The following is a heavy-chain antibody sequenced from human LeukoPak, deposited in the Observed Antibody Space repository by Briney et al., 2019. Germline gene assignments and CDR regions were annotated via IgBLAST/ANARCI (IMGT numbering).Heavy chain of an antibody. Sequence: TSETLSLTCAVSGDSISSGGYSWSWIRQPPGKGLEWIGYIYYSGSTYYNPSLKSRVTISVDASKNQFSLKLSSVTAADTAVYYCARDSVYSGSSLDYWGQGALVTVSS. CDR3: ARDSVYSGSSLDY. J-gene: IGHJ4*02. CDR1: GDSISSGGYS. CDR2: IYYSGST. V-gene: IGHV4-30-4*07. D-gene: IGHD1-26*01.